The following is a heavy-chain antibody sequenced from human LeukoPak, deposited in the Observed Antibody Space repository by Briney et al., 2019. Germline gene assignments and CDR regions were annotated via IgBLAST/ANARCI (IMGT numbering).Heavy chain of an antibody. CDR2: VRYGGNIK. CDR1: EFTFSAYA. CDR3: AKEDITMVRGVPHAFDI. V-gene: IGHV3-30*02. D-gene: IGHD3-10*01. Sequence: GGSLRLSCATSEFTFSAYAMHWIRQAPGRGLEWVAFVRYGGNIKYYADSVKGRFTISRDNSKNTLYLQMNSLRAEDTAVYYCAKEDITMVRGVPHAFDIWGQGTMVTVSS. J-gene: IGHJ3*02.